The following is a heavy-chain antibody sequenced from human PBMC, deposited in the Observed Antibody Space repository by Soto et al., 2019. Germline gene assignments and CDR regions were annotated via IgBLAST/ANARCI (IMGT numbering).Heavy chain of an antibody. CDR3: AKDGDYYGSGSYLDY. CDR1: GFTFSSYA. V-gene: IGHV3-23*01. D-gene: IGHD3-10*01. J-gene: IGHJ4*02. Sequence: GESLKISCAASGFTFSSYAMSWVRQAPGKGLEWVSAISGSGGSTYYADSVKGRFTISRDNSKNTLYLQMNSLRAEDTAVYYCAKDGDYYGSGSYLDYWGQGTLVTVSS. CDR2: ISGSGGST.